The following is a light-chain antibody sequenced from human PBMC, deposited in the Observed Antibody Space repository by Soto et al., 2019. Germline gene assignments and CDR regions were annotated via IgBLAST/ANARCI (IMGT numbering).Light chain of an antibody. CDR3: CSYAGNSLWV. CDR2: DVS. V-gene: IGLV2-11*01. CDR1: SSDVGGYNY. J-gene: IGLJ3*02. Sequence: QSALTQPRSVSGSPGQSVTISCTGTSSDVGGYNYVSWYQQHPGKAPKLVIYDVSKRPSGVPDRFSGSKSANTASLTISGLPAEDEADYYCCSYAGNSLWVFCGGTKLTVL.